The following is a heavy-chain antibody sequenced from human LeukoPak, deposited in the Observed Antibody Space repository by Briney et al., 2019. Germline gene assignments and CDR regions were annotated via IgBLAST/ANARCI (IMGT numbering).Heavy chain of an antibody. CDR1: GDSVSSKSAA. Sequence: SQTLSLTCAISGDSVSSKSAAWNWMRQSPSRGLEWLGRTYYRTKWYNDYAVSVKSRMTIKSDTSKSQFSLQLNSVTPEDTAVYYCAREGAHGWFDTWGQGTLVTLSS. CDR2: TYYRTKWYN. J-gene: IGHJ5*02. CDR3: AREGAHGWFDT. V-gene: IGHV6-1*01.